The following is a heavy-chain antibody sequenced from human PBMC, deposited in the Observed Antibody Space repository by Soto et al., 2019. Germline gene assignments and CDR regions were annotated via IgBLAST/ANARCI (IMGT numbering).Heavy chain of an antibody. Sequence: SETLSLTCSVSGGSISSSSYYWGWIRQPPGKGLEWIGSIYFSGNIYHNPSLKSRVTMSIDTSKKHFSLNLSSVTAADPAVYFWGRLLHDRRGYYYFESGGQGTLVT. V-gene: IGHV4-39*01. D-gene: IGHD3-22*01. CDR2: IYFSGNI. J-gene: IGHJ4*02. CDR3: GRLLHDRRGYYYFES. CDR1: GGSISSSSYY.